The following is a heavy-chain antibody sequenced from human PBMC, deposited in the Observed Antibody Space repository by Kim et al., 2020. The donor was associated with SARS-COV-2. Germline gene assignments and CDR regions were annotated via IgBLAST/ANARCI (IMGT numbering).Heavy chain of an antibody. Sequence: SETLSLTCTVSGGSISSYYWSWIRQPPGKGLEWIGYVYYSGSTNYNPSLKSRVTISLPTSKNQFSLKLSSVTAADTAVYFCARETYSRGWYANYFDYWGQGTLVTVSS. V-gene: IGHV4-59*01. D-gene: IGHD6-19*01. CDR3: ARETYSRGWYANYFDY. CDR1: GGSISSYY. CDR2: VYYSGST. J-gene: IGHJ4*02.